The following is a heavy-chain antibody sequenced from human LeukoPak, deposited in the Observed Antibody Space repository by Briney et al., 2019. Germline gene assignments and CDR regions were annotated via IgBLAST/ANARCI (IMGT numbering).Heavy chain of an antibody. J-gene: IGHJ3*01. CDR2: IRSGGST. Sequence: GGSLRLSCAASGFTVSSSYMTWVRQAPGKGLEWVSVIRSGGSTVYADSVKGRFTISRDNSKNTLYLQLNSLRAEDTAVYYCAREGSGRTAYNDGLDVWGQGTMLTVSS. V-gene: IGHV3-53*01. D-gene: IGHD3-10*01. CDR1: GFTVSSSY. CDR3: AREGSGRTAYNDGLDV.